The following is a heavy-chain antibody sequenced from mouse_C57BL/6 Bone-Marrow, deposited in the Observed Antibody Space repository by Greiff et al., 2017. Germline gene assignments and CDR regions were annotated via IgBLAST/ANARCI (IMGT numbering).Heavy chain of an antibody. CDR1: GFTFSSYT. D-gene: IGHD1-1*01. V-gene: IGHV5-9*01. Sequence: EVKLVESGGGLVKPGGSLKLSCAASGFTFSSYTMSWVRQTPEKRLAWVATISGGGGNTYYPDSVKGRFTSSRDNAKNTLYLQMSSLRSEDTALYYCARHNYYGSSWDWYFDVWGTGTTVTVSS. CDR2: ISGGGGNT. J-gene: IGHJ1*03. CDR3: ARHNYYGSSWDWYFDV.